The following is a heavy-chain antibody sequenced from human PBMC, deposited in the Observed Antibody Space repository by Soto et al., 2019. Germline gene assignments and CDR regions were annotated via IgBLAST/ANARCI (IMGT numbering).Heavy chain of an antibody. CDR3: ARESYYGSGATVVAY. CDR2: IYYGGTT. D-gene: IGHD3-10*01. V-gene: IGHV4-59*01. J-gene: IGHJ4*02. Sequence: SETLSLTCTVSGGSISGYYWSWIRQPPGKGLEWIGYIYYGGTTSYNPSLNSRVTMSVDTSKNQFSLKVNSVTAADTAVYYCARESYYGSGATVVAYWGQGTLVTVS. CDR1: GGSISGYY.